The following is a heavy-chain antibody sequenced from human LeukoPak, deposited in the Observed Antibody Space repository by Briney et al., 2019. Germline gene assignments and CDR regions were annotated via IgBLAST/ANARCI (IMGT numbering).Heavy chain of an antibody. CDR1: GGSISSYY. Sequence: SETLSLTCTVSGGSISSYYWSWIRQPPGKGLEWIGYIYYTGRTKYNPSVQSRVTISVDTSKNQFSLNLRSVTSADTAVYFCTRVSIHGDSDYWGQGTLVTVSS. CDR3: TRVSIHGDSDY. J-gene: IGHJ4*02. V-gene: IGHV4-59*01. CDR2: IYYTGRT.